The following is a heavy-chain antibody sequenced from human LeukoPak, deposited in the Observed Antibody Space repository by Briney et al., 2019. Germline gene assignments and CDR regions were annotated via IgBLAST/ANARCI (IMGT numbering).Heavy chain of an antibody. J-gene: IGHJ4*02. Sequence: SETLSLTCTVSGGSISSYYWSWIRQPPGKGLEWIGYIYYSGSTNYNPSLKSRVTISVDTSKNQFSLKLSSVTAADTAVHYCATTPYDFWSGYYDYWGQGTLVTVSS. CDR2: IYYSGST. CDR3: ATTPYDFWSGYYDY. V-gene: IGHV4-59*01. CDR1: GGSISSYY. D-gene: IGHD3-3*01.